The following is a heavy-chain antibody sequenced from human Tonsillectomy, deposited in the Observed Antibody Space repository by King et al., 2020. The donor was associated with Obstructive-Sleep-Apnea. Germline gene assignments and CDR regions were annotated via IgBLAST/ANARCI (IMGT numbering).Heavy chain of an antibody. V-gene: IGHV1-3*01. CDR1: GYSFSSYA. D-gene: IGHD3-10*01. CDR2: INAGNGNT. Sequence: VQLVQSGAEVKKPGASVKVSCKASGYSFSSYAMHWVRQAPGQRLEWMGWINAGNGNTKYSQKVQGRVTITRDTSASTAYMELSSLRSEDTAVYYCARDITMVRGVIITPYFDYWGQGTLVTVSS. J-gene: IGHJ4*02. CDR3: ARDITMVRGVIITPYFDY.